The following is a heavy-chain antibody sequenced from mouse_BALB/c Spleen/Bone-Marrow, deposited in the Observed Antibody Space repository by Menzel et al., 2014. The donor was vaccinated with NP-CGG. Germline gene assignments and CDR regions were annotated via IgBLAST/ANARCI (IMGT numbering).Heavy chain of an antibody. CDR2: VNPSNGGT. Sequence: QVQLQQPGAELVKPGASVKLSCKSSGYTFTSYYMYWVKQRPGQGLEWIGGVNPSNGGTNFNEKFKSKATLTVDNSSSTAYMQLSSLTSEDSAVYYCTREGTFFAYWGQGTLVTVSA. J-gene: IGHJ3*01. V-gene: IGHV1S81*02. D-gene: IGHD3-3*01. CDR3: TREGTFFAY. CDR1: GYTFTSYY.